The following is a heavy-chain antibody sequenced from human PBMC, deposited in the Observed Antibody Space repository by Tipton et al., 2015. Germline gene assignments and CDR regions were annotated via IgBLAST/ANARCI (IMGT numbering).Heavy chain of an antibody. CDR3: ACHDYDLLTRDYQTVDY. CDR2: ISHSGKT. CDR1: AYSISTDYY. V-gene: IGHV4-38-2*01. Sequence: TLSLTCAVSAYSISTDYYWVWIRQPPGKGLEWIGAISHSGKTYSNPSLKSRVTISADTSKNQFSLRLTPVTAAGTAVYYCACHDYDLLTRDYQTVDYWGQGTRVTVSS. D-gene: IGHD3-9*01. J-gene: IGHJ4*02.